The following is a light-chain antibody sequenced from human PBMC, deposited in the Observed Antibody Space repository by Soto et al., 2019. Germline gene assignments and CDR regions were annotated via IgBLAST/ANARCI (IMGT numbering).Light chain of an antibody. Sequence: QSVLTQPPSVSAAPGQKVTISCSGSSSNIGNNYVSWYQQLPGTAPKLLIYDNNNRPSGIPDRFSGSKSGTSATLGITGLQTGDEADYNCGTWDSSLSAVVLGGGTKLTVL. J-gene: IGLJ2*01. CDR1: SSNIGNNY. CDR3: GTWDSSLSAVV. CDR2: DNN. V-gene: IGLV1-51*01.